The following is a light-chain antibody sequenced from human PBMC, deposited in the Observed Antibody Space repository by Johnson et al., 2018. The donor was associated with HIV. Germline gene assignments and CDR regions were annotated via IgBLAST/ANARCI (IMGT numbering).Light chain of an antibody. CDR1: SSNIGNNY. Sequence: HSVLTQPPSVSAAPGQKVTVSCSGSSSNIGNNYVSWYQQLPGTAPKLLIYDNNKRPSGIPDRFSGSKSGTSATLGITGLQTGAEADYYCGTWNSSLSGGPYVFGTGTKVTAL. CDR2: DNN. V-gene: IGLV1-51*01. J-gene: IGLJ1*01. CDR3: GTWNSSLSGGPYV.